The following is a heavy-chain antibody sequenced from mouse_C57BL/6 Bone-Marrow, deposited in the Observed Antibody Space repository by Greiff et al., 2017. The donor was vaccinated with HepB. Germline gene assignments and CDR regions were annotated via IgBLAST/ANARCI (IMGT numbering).Heavy chain of an antibody. J-gene: IGHJ3*01. CDR2: IYPRSGNT. CDR3: ARPPRQLRLWFAY. V-gene: IGHV1-81*01. CDR1: GYTFTSYG. Sequence: VKLQESGAELARPGASVKLSCKASGYTFTSYGISWVKQSTGQGLEWIGEIYPRSGNTYYNEKFKGKATLTADKSSSTAYMELRSLTSEDSAVYFCARPPRQLRLWFAYWGQGTLVTVSA. D-gene: IGHD3-2*02.